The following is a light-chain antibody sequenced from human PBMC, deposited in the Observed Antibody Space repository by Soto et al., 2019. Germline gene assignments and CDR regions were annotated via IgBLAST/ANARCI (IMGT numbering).Light chain of an antibody. CDR2: DAS. CDR1: QSVKTF. J-gene: IGKJ5*01. Sequence: EIVLTPSPATLSLSPVQRATLSCRASQSVKTFLVWYQHRPGQAPRVLIYDASHRASGIPARFSGSGSGTDFTLTISSLEPEDAALYYCQQRSNWPPITFGQGTRREIK. CDR3: QQRSNWPPIT. V-gene: IGKV3-11*01.